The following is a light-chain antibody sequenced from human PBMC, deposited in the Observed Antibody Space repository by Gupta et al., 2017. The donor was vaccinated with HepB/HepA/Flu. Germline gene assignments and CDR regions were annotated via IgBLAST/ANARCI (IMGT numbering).Light chain of an antibody. CDR1: QSVSRN. V-gene: IGKV3-15*01. CDR3: QQYNNWPPLT. Sequence: DRATLSCRASQSVSRNLAWYQQKPGQAPRLLIYGASTRATGIPARFSGSGSGTEFTLTISSLQSEDFAVYYCQQYNNWPPLTFGGGTKVEIK. J-gene: IGKJ4*01. CDR2: GAS.